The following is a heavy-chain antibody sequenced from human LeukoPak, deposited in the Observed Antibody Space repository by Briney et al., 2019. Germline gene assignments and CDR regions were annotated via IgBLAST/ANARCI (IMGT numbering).Heavy chain of an antibody. CDR2: ISQSGDT. CDR3: ARSELNDYFKY. CDR1: GYSISSGYD. D-gene: IGHD3-16*01. J-gene: IGHJ4*02. V-gene: IGHV4-38-2*02. Sequence: PSETLSLTCTVSGYSISSGYDWGWMRQAPGKGLEWLASISQSGDTYNNPSLKSRVSLSVDTSKNQLSLKLTSVTAADTAVYFCARSELNDYFKYWGQGTLVTVS.